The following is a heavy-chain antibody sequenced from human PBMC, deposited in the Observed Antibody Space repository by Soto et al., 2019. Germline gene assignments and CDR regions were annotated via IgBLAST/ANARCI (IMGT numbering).Heavy chain of an antibody. J-gene: IGHJ6*02. CDR1: GFTFSDYA. Sequence: RGALRPSCATSGFTFSDYAMHWVRQAPGQGLEWVAAISFDGSNTYYADSLTGRFTISRDPSKNTLYLDMNSLRPEDTAVYYCAKIRMVTAMFQMDVWGQGTTVTVSS. CDR3: AKIRMVTAMFQMDV. V-gene: IGHV3-30*18. D-gene: IGHD2-21*02. CDR2: ISFDGSNT.